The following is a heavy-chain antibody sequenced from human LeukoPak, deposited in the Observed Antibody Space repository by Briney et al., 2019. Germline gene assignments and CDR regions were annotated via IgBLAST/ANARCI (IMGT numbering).Heavy chain of an antibody. CDR2: FDPEDGET. Sequence: GASVKVSCKVSGYTLTELSMHWVRQAPGKGLEWMGGFDPEDGETIYAQKFQGRVTMTEDTSTDTAYMELSSLRSEDTGVYYLATDYSVFGWSYYYYHGMDVWGQGATGTVSS. CDR3: ATDYSVFGWSYYYYHGMDV. D-gene: IGHD5/OR15-5a*01. J-gene: IGHJ6*02. V-gene: IGHV1-24*01. CDR1: GYTLTELS.